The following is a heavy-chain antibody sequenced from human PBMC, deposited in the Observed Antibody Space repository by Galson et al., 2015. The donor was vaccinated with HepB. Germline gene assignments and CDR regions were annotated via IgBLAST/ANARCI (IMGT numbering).Heavy chain of an antibody. D-gene: IGHD6-19*01. CDR1: GDSASSNSAA. CDR3: ARDSEVPSGGRDSSGWYVDYYYGMDV. J-gene: IGHJ6*02. V-gene: IGHV6-1*01. Sequence: CAISGDSASSNSAAWNWIRQSPSRGLEWLGRTYYRSKWYNDYAVSVKSRITINPDTSKNQFSLQLNSVTPEDTAVYYCARDSEVPSGGRDSSGWYVDYYYGMDVWGQGTTVTVSS. CDR2: TYYRSKWYN.